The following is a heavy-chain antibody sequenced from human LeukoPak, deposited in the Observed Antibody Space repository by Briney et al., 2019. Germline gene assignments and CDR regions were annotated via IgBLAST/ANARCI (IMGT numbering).Heavy chain of an antibody. J-gene: IGHJ3*02. CDR3: ARAVSTVVTPDDAFDI. V-gene: IGHV3-7*01. Sequence: GGSLRLSCSASGFTFSSFWMGWVRQAPGKGLEWVASIRWDDERHHVDSVTGRFSVSRDNAKNSLYLQMNSLRAEDTAVYYCARAVSTVVTPDDAFDIWGQGTMVTVSS. CDR2: IRWDDER. CDR1: GFTFSSFW. D-gene: IGHD4-23*01.